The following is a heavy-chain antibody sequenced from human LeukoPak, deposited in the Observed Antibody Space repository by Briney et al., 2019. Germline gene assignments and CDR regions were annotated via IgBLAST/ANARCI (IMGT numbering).Heavy chain of an antibody. Sequence: GGSLRLSCAASGFTFSDYYMSWIRQAPGKGLEWVSYISSSGSTIYYADSVKGRFTISRDNAKKSMYLQMNSLRAEDTAVYFCARDDRAARLDSWGQGTPVTVSS. J-gene: IGHJ4*02. D-gene: IGHD6-6*01. V-gene: IGHV3-11*04. CDR1: GFTFSDYY. CDR2: ISSSGSTI. CDR3: ARDDRAARLDS.